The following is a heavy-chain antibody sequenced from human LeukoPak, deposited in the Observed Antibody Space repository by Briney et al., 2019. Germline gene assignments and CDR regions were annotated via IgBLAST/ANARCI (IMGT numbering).Heavy chain of an antibody. Sequence: LETLSLTCTVSGGSISSYYWGWIRQPPGKGLEWIGSVSYSGNTYYDPALKSRVTISVDTSKNQFSLTLSSVTAADTAVYYCARRWRIAARNWFDPWGQGTLVTVSS. CDR3: ARRWRIAARNWFDP. V-gene: IGHV4-39*01. CDR2: VSYSGNT. D-gene: IGHD6-6*01. CDR1: GGSISSYY. J-gene: IGHJ5*02.